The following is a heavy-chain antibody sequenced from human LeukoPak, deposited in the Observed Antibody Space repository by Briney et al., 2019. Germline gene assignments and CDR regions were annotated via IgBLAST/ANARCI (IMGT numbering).Heavy chain of an antibody. CDR2: IGGGGGST. J-gene: IGHJ4*02. CDR3: AKDVRGYSRPLDY. V-gene: IGHV3-23*01. D-gene: IGHD3-10*02. CDR1: GFTFSSYA. Sequence: GGSLSLSCAGPGFTFSSYAMSWVRQAPGKGLEWVSAIGGGGGSTDYADSVKGRFTISRDNSKNTLYLQMNSLRAEDTAVYYCAKDVRGYSRPLDYWGQGTLVTVSS.